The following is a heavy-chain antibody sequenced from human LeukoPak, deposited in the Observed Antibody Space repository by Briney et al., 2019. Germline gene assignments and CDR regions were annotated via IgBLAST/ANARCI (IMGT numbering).Heavy chain of an antibody. CDR3: TRDQFASSGHSDY. CDR2: IRSKAYGGTT. D-gene: IGHD6-19*01. J-gene: IGHJ4*02. V-gene: IGHV3-49*04. CDR1: GFTSGDYG. Sequence: GGSLRLSCTAAGFTSGDYGMSWVRQAPEKLLEWGGFIRSKAYGGTTEYAASVKGRFTISRDDSKSIAYLQMNSLKTEDTAVYYCTRDQFASSGHSDYWGQGTLVTVSS.